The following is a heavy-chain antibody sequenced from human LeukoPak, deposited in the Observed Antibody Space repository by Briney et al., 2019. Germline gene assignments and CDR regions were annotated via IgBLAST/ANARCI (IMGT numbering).Heavy chain of an antibody. D-gene: IGHD5-24*01. CDR1: GYTFTGYY. Sequence: ASVKVSCKASGYTFTGYYMHWVRQAPGQGLEWMGRINPNSGGTNYAQKFQGRVTMTRDTSISTAYMELSRLRSDDTAVYYCARGDMATILFDYWGQGTLVTVSS. V-gene: IGHV1-2*06. J-gene: IGHJ4*02. CDR3: ARGDMATILFDY. CDR2: INPNSGGT.